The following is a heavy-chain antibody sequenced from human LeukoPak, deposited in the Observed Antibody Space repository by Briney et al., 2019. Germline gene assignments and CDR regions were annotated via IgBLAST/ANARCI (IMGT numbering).Heavy chain of an antibody. CDR3: ARHDYDILTGYHNWFDP. Sequence: SETLSLTCTVSGGSISSSSYYWGWIRQPPGKGLEWIGSIYYSGSTYYNPSLKSRVTISVDTSKNQFSLKLSSVTAADTAVYYCARHDYDILTGYHNWFDPWGQGTLVTVSS. J-gene: IGHJ5*02. D-gene: IGHD3-9*01. CDR2: IYYSGST. CDR1: GGSISSSSYY. V-gene: IGHV4-39*01.